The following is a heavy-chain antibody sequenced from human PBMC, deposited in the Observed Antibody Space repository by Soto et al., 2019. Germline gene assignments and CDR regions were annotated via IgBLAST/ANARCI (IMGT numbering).Heavy chain of an antibody. D-gene: IGHD3-22*01. J-gene: IGHJ4*02. Sequence: PSETLSLTCTVSGGSISSYYWSWIRQPPGKGLEWVGYIYYSGSTNYNPSLKSRATISVDTSKNQFSLKLSAVTAADTAVYYCESGYDRTFEYWGQGTMVTVSS. CDR1: GGSISSYY. CDR2: IYYSGST. V-gene: IGHV4-59*12. CDR3: ESGYDRTFEY.